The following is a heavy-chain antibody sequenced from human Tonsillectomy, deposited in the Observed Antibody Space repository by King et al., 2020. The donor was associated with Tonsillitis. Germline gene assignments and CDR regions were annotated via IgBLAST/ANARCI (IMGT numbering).Heavy chain of an antibody. V-gene: IGHV3-30*18. CDR3: AKSSSGWYYQH. CDR1: GFTFSSYG. Sequence: VQLVESGGGVVQPGRSLRLSCAASGFTFSSYGMHWVRQAPGKGLECVAGISYDGSNKYYAYSVKGRFTISRDNSKNTLYLQMNSLRAEETAVYYCAKSSSGWYYQHWGQGTLVTVSS. J-gene: IGHJ1*01. D-gene: IGHD6-19*01. CDR2: ISYDGSNK.